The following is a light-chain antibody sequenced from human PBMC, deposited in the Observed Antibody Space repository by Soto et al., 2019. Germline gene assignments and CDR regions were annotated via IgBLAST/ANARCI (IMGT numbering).Light chain of an antibody. CDR2: LGS. Sequence: DIVMTQSPLSLPVTPGEPASISCRSSQSLLHSNGYNYLDWYLQKPGQSPQLLIYLGSNRASGVPDRFSGSESGTDFTLKIRRVEAEDVGVYYCMQALQTPLTFGGGTKVEIK. J-gene: IGKJ4*01. V-gene: IGKV2-28*01. CDR1: QSLLHSNGYNY. CDR3: MQALQTPLT.